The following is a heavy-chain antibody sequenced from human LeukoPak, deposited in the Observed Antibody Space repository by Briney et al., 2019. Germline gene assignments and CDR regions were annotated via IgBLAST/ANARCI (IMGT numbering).Heavy chain of an antibody. D-gene: IGHD6-6*01. Sequence: ASVKVSCKASGYTFTSYDINWVRQATGQGLEWMGWMNPNSGNTGYARKFQGRVTITRNTSISTAYMELSSLRSEDTAVYYCARVEYSSPSWFDPWGQGTLVTVSS. CDR2: MNPNSGNT. V-gene: IGHV1-8*03. CDR3: ARVEYSSPSWFDP. CDR1: GYTFTSYD. J-gene: IGHJ5*02.